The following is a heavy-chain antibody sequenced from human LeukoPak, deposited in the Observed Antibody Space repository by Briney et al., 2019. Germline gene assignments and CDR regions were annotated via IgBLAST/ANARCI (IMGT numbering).Heavy chain of an antibody. CDR2: INSDGSSA. CDR1: GFTLSTYW. D-gene: IGHD1-26*01. CDR3: TRALWGAFDS. J-gene: IGHJ5*01. Sequence: PGGSLRLSCGASGFTLSTYWMHWVRQAPGKGLVWVSRINSDGSSAIYADSVKGRFTVSRDNAKNTVYLHMNSLRAEDTAVYYCTRALWGAFDSWGQGTPVTVSS. V-gene: IGHV3-74*01.